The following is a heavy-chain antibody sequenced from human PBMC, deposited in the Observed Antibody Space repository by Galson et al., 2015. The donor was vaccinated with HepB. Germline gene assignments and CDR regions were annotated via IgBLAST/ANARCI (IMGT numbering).Heavy chain of an antibody. CDR1: GYKFSDYR. J-gene: IGHJ4*02. D-gene: IGHD3-10*02. CDR2: TYGGDSDT. V-gene: IGHV5-51*01. Sequence: QSGAEVKKPGESLRISCEGSGYKFSDYRIHWVRQVPGKGLEWMGLTYGGDSDTTYSPSFQGQVTMSADRSINTAFLQWRSLKASDTGIYYCARRSSRCSGCSDVWGQGTLVIVSS. CDR3: ARRSSRCSGCSDV.